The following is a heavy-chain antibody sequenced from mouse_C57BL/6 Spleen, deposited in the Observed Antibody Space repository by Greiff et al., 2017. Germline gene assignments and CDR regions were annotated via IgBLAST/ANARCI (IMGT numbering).Heavy chain of an antibody. CDR2: IWSDGST. J-gene: IGHJ4*01. CDR3: ARHAYYSNYYAMDY. Sequence: VKLQESGPGLVAPSQSLSITCTVSGFSLTSYGVHWVRQPPGKGLEWLVVIWSDGSTTYNSALKSRLSISKDNSKSQVFLKMNSLQTDDTAMYYCARHAYYSNYYAMDYWGQGTSVTVSS. D-gene: IGHD2-5*01. CDR1: GFSLTSYG. V-gene: IGHV2-6-1*01.